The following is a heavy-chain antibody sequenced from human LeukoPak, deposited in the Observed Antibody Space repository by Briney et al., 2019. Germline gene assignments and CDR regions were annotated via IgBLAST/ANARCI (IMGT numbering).Heavy chain of an antibody. CDR2: ISWNSGSI. D-gene: IGHD3-22*01. CDR3: AKGPYYYDSSGYLDY. CDR1: GCTFDDYA. Sequence: GRSLRLSCAASGCTFDDYAMHWVRQAPGKGLEWVSGISWNSGSIGYADSVKGRFTISRDNAKNSLYLQMNSLRAEDTALYYCAKGPYYYDSSGYLDYWGQGTLVTVSS. V-gene: IGHV3-9*01. J-gene: IGHJ4*02.